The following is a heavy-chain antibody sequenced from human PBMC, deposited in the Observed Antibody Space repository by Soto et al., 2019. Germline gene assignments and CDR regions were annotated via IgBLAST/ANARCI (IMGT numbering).Heavy chain of an antibody. Sequence: EVQVLESGGGLVQPGGSLRLSCEGSEFTVSGHAMTWIRKAPGKGPEWVSTITADGGTYYADSVKGRFAMSRDTSENTLYLQMNSLGAEDTAAYYCAPHVSCSGGSCQYDAFAIRGQGTMVTVSS. CDR1: EFTVSGHA. J-gene: IGHJ3*02. D-gene: IGHD2-15*01. V-gene: IGHV3-23*01. CDR2: ITADGGT. CDR3: APHVSCSGGSCQYDAFAI.